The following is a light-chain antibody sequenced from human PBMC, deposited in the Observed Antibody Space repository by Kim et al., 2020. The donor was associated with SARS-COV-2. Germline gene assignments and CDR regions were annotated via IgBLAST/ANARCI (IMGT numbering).Light chain of an antibody. CDR2: EVS. J-gene: IGLJ2*01. V-gene: IGLV2-14*01. CDR1: SSDIGGYEF. CDR3: SSFTTSNIVI. Sequence: TQPASVSGSPGQSVTISCTGTSSDIGGYEFVSWFQQHPGKAPKLMILEVSQRASGVSERFSGSKTGNTASLTISGLQTEDEAHYYCSSFTTSNIVIFGGGTKVTVL.